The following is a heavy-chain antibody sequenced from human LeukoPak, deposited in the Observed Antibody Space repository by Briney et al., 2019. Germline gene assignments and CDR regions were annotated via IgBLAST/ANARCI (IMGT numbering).Heavy chain of an antibody. CDR1: GFTFDTYW. Sequence: PGGSLRLSCAASGFTFDTYWMTWVRQAPGKGLEWVSTISSGGRNTYYADSVKGRFTISRDYSKNTLHLQMNSLRAEDTAVYYCAKAPTYSSGWYSIDYWGQGTLVTVSS. J-gene: IGHJ4*02. CDR2: ISSGGRNT. D-gene: IGHD6-19*01. V-gene: IGHV3-23*01. CDR3: AKAPTYSSGWYSIDY.